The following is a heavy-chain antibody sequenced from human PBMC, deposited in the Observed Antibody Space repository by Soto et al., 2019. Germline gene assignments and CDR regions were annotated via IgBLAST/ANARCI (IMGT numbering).Heavy chain of an antibody. Sequence: GASVKVSCKASGYTFTSYYMHWVRQAPGQGLEWMGIINPSGGSTSYAQKFQGRVTMTRDTSTSTVYMELSSLRSEDTAVYYCAGRYCSGGSCYSNYYYYGMDVWGQGTTVTVSS. CDR1: GYTFTSYY. CDR2: INPSGGST. CDR3: AGRYCSGGSCYSNYYYYGMDV. D-gene: IGHD2-15*01. V-gene: IGHV1-46*01. J-gene: IGHJ6*02.